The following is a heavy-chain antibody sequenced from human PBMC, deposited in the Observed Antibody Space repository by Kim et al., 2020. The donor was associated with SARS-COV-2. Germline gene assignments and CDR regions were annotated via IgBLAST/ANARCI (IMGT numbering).Heavy chain of an antibody. CDR1: GGAISSYY. CDR2: IYYSGST. V-gene: IGHV4-59*01. CDR3: AGDVWFGELFEYNWFDP. D-gene: IGHD3-10*01. J-gene: IGHJ5*02. Sequence: SETLSLTCTVSGGAISSYYWSWIRQPPGKGLEWIGYIYYSGSTNYNPSRKSRVTITVDTSKNQFSLKLSSVTAADTAVYYCAGDVWFGELFEYNWFDPWGQGTLVTVSS.